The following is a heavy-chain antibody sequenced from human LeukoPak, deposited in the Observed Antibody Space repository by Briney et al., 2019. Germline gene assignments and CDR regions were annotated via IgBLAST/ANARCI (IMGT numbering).Heavy chain of an antibody. CDR3: ARSRSGYSYDHAAFEI. CDR1: GGSISSYY. CDR2: IDYRGST. J-gene: IGHJ3*02. Sequence: PSETLSLTCTVSGGSISSYYWSWIRQPPGKGLEWIAYIDYRGSTTYNPSLRSRVTISVDTSRNQFSLKLYSVTAADTAVYYCARSRSGYSYDHAAFEIWGQGTMVTVSS. D-gene: IGHD5-18*01. V-gene: IGHV4-59*01.